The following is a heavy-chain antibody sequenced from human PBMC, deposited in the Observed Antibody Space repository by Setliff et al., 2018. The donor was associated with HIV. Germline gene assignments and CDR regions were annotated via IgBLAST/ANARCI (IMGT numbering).Heavy chain of an antibody. CDR1: GGSISTYY. J-gene: IGHJ4*02. D-gene: IGHD3-22*01. CDR3: TTDADIDLYYYDSSGYYPFDH. V-gene: IGHV3-15*01. CDR2: IKSKTDGETI. Sequence: PSETLSLTCTVSGGSISTYYWSWIRQPPGKGLEWVGRIKSKTDGETIDYAAPVRGRFTISRDDSKKTVYLQMSSLKTEDTAVYYCTTDADIDLYYYDSSGYYPFDHWGQGTLVTVSS.